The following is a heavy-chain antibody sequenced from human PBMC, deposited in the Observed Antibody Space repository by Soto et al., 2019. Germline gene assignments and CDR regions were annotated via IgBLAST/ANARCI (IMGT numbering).Heavy chain of an antibody. J-gene: IGHJ4*02. Sequence: HGGSLRLCCAACGLTFCNYGMHWVRQAPGKGLEWVALVSYDGNSKYYADSVKGRFTTSRDNSKNTLDLQMSSLRAEDTAVYYCAAPTGPFDYWGQGTLVTVSS. CDR3: AAPTGPFDY. D-gene: IGHD1-1*01. CDR2: VSYDGNSK. V-gene: IGHV3-30*03. CDR1: GLTFCNYG.